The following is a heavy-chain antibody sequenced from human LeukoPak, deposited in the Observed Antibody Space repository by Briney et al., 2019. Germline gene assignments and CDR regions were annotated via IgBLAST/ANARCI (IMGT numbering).Heavy chain of an antibody. CDR2: ISSSGSTI. CDR1: GFTFSSYE. CDR3: AKGGAFLFDY. D-gene: IGHD1-26*01. Sequence: GGSLRLSCAASGFTFSSYEMNWVRQAPGKGLEWVSYISSSGSTIYYADSVKGRFTISRDNAKNSLYLQMNSLRADDTAVYYCAKGGAFLFDYWGQGTLVTVSS. J-gene: IGHJ4*02. V-gene: IGHV3-48*03.